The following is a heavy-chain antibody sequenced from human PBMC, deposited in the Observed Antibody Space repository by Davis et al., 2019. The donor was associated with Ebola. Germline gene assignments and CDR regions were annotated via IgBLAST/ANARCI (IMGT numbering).Heavy chain of an antibody. CDR1: GFTFSSYA. Sequence: PGGSLRLSCAASGFTFSSYAMHWVRQAPGKGLEWVSSISSSSSYIYYADSVKGRFTISRDNSKNTLYLQMNSLRAEDTAVYYCTITMIVVDAFDIWGQGTMVTVSS. V-gene: IGHV3-21*01. CDR2: ISSSSSYI. J-gene: IGHJ3*02. D-gene: IGHD3-22*01. CDR3: TITMIVVDAFDI.